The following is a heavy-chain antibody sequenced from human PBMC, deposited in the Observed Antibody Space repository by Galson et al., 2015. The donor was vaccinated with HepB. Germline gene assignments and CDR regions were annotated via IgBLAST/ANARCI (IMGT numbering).Heavy chain of an antibody. D-gene: IGHD2-2*01. V-gene: IGHV5-51*01. CDR2: IYPSDSDA. CDR3: ARQGLSSTTGYDY. Sequence: QSGAEVKKPGESLKISCKASGYTFTSYWIGWVRQMPGKGLEWMGIIYPSDSDARYSPSFQGQVTISADRSITTGYLQWSSLKASDTAMYFCARQGLSSTTGYDYWGQGTLVTVSS. CDR1: GYTFTSYW. J-gene: IGHJ4*02.